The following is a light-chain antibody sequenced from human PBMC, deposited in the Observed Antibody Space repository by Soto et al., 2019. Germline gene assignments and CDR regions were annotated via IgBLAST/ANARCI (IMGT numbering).Light chain of an antibody. CDR2: GAS. CDR1: QSVTSNH. V-gene: IGKV3-20*01. CDR3: QQYSIYWNT. J-gene: IGKJ2*01. Sequence: EIVLTQSPGSLSLSPRERATLSCRASQSVTSNHLAWYQQKPGQAPRLLIYGASRRAAGIPDRFSGSGSGTDFTLTISRLEPEDFATYYCQQYSIYWNTFGQGTKLEIK.